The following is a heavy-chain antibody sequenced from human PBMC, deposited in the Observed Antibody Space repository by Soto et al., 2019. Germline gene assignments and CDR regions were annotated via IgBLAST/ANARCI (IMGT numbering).Heavy chain of an antibody. CDR3: VRDIVVVPAANYYYYYMDV. V-gene: IGHV1-8*01. Sequence: ASVKVSCKASGYTFTSYDINWVRQATGQGLEWMGWMNPNSGNTGYAQKFQGRVTMTRDTSISTAYMELRGLRSDDTAVYYCVRDIVVVPAANYYYYYMDVWGKGTTVTVSS. J-gene: IGHJ6*03. CDR2: MNPNSGNT. D-gene: IGHD2-2*01. CDR1: GYTFTSYD.